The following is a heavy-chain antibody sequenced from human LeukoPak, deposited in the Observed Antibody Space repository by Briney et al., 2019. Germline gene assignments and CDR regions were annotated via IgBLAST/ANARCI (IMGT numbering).Heavy chain of an antibody. D-gene: IGHD6-25*01. CDR1: GGSISSYY. V-gene: IGHV4-59*01. Sequence: PSETLSLTCTVSGGSISSYYWSWIRQPPGKGLEWIGYIYYSGSTKYNPSLKSRVTISVDTSKNQFSLKLSSVTAADTAVYFCARVGMTAATADFWGQGTLVTVSS. CDR2: IYYSGST. J-gene: IGHJ4*02. CDR3: ARVGMTAATADF.